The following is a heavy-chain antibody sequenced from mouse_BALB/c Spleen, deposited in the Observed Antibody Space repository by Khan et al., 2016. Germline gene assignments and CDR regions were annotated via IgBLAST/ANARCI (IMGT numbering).Heavy chain of an antibody. V-gene: IGHV5-9-4*01. D-gene: IGHD3-2*02. Sequence: EVELVESGGGLVKPGGSLKLSCAASGFTFSSYAMSWVRQSPEKRLEWVAEISSGGSYTYYPDTVTGRSTISRAHAKNTLYLEMSSLRAEDTAMYYCARVDDEALDYWGQGTTLTVSS. CDR3: ARVDDEALDY. J-gene: IGHJ2*01. CDR2: ISSGGSYT. CDR1: GFTFSSYA.